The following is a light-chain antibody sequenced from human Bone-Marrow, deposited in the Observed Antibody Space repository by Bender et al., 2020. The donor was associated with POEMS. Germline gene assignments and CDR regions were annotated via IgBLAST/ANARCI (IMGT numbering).Light chain of an antibody. CDR2: GYN. CDR1: SSNTGSGYD. J-gene: IGLJ1*01. V-gene: IGLV1-40*01. CDR3: SSYTRIGTLEAV. Sequence: QSVLTQPPSASGTPGQRVTISCTGSSSNTGSGYDINWYQHLPGTAPKLLIYGYNNRPSGVPDRFSGSKSGTSASLAITGLQAEDEADYYCSSYTRIGTLEAVFGTGTKVTVL.